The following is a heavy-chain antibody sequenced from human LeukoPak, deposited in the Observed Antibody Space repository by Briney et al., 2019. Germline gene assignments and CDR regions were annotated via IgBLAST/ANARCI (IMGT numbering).Heavy chain of an antibody. CDR3: ASLAGSSGWFLAPNDY. CDR2: ISYDGSNK. CDR1: GFTFSSYA. J-gene: IGHJ4*02. D-gene: IGHD6-19*01. Sequence: PGRSLRLSCAASGFTFSSYAMHWVRQAPGKGLEWVAVISYDGSNKYYADSVKGRFTISRDNSKNTLYLQMNSLRPEDTAVYYCASLAGSSGWFLAPNDYWGQGTLATVSS. V-gene: IGHV3-30-3*01.